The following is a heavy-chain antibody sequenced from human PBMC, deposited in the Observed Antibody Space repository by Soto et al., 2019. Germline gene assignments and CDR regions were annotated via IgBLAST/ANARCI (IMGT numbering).Heavy chain of an antibody. CDR3: ARPDGATYNFRY. J-gene: IGHJ4*02. V-gene: IGHV3-23*01. Sequence: DVQLLESGGRLVQPGGSLRLSCAASGFTFNAYSLSWVRQAPGKGLEWVSAISTTGGSTYYAASVKGRFTISRNNSQNTLSLQMNSLRAEDTAVYYCARPDGATYNFRYWGQGTLVTVSS. D-gene: IGHD1-1*01. CDR2: ISTTGGST. CDR1: GFTFNAYS.